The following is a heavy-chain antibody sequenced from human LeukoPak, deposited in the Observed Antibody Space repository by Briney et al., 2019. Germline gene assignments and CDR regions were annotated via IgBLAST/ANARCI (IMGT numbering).Heavy chain of an antibody. V-gene: IGHV3-11*04. Sequence: GGSLRLSCAASGFTFTDHDMTWIRQAPGKGLEWVSFIGRSGTPIYYADSVKGRFTISRDNAKNSLYLQMNSLRDEDTAIYYRTRGLAPTTWGGFYYWGQGTPVTVSS. J-gene: IGHJ4*02. CDR2: IGRSGTPI. CDR3: TRGLAPTTWGGFYY. CDR1: GFTFTDHD. D-gene: IGHD3-16*01.